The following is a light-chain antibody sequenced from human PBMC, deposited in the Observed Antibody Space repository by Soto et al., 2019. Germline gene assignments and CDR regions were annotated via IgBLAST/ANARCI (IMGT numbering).Light chain of an antibody. J-gene: IGKJ4*01. V-gene: IGKV1-12*01. Sequence: DIEMTQYPSTLSVSVGDRVTITWGASQTISSWLAWYQQKPGKAPKLLMYAATLLQSGVPSRFSGSESGTDLSITINSMKTEDFATYFCQQSNSFTLTFGGGTKVDIK. CDR2: AAT. CDR1: QTISSW. CDR3: QQSNSFTLT.